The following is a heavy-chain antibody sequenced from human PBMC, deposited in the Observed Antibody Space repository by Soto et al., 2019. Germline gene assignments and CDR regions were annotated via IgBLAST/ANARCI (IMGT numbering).Heavy chain of an antibody. CDR1: GFTFSSYW. V-gene: IGHV3-74*01. CDR3: ARDPPYSGYDPRGY. D-gene: IGHD5-12*01. J-gene: IGHJ4*02. CDR2: INSDGSST. Sequence: EVQLVESGGGLVQPGGSLRLSCAASGFTFSSYWMHWVRQAPGKGLVWVSRINSDGSSTSYADSVKGRFTISRDNAKNTLYLQMNSRRAEDTAVYYCARDPPYSGYDPRGYWGQGTLVTVSS.